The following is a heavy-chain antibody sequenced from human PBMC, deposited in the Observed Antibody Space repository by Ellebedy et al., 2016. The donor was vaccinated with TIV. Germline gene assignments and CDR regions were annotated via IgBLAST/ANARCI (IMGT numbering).Heavy chain of an antibody. CDR3: ATSYDSSGYYDDDAFDI. CDR1: GGSISTYY. Sequence: MPSETLSLTCTVSGGSISTYYWSWIRQPPGKGLEWIGYIYYSGSTKYNPSLKSRVTMSVDTSKKQFSLNLSSVTAPDTAVYYCATSYDSSGYYDDDAFDIWGQGTMVTVSS. D-gene: IGHD3-22*01. CDR2: IYYSGST. V-gene: IGHV4-59*01. J-gene: IGHJ3*02.